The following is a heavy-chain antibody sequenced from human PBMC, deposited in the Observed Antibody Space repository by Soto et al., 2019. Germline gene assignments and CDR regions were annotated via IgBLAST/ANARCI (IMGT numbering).Heavy chain of an antibody. D-gene: IGHD5-18*01. CDR2: ISSSSSTI. Sequence: GGSLRLSCAASGFTFSSYSMNWVRQAPGKGLEWVSYISSSSSTIYYADSVKGRFTISRDNAKNSLYLQMNSLRDEDTAVYYCARXLLGYSYGYYYFDYWGQGTLVTVSS. CDR3: ARXLLGYSYGYYYFDY. CDR1: GFTFSSYS. V-gene: IGHV3-48*02. J-gene: IGHJ4*02.